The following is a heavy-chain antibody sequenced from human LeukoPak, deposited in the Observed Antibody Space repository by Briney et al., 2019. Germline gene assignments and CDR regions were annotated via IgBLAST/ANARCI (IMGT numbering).Heavy chain of an antibody. CDR2: ISYDESNE. V-gene: IGHV3-30*18. J-gene: IGHJ5*02. D-gene: IGHD1-26*01. CDR1: GFTFSSFA. CDR3: AKALGSYYPYFSS. Sequence: GGSLRLSCAASGFTFSSFAMHWVRQAPGKGLEWLAFISYDESNEDYADSVKGRFTVFRDNSKNTLYLQMNNLRLEDTSVYYCAKALGSYYPYFSSWGQGILVTVSS.